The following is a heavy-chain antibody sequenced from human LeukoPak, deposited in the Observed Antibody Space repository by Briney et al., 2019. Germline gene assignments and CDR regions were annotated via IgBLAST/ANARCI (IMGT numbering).Heavy chain of an antibody. CDR2: ISWDGGVT. D-gene: IGHD3-22*01. Sequence: GGSLRLSCAASGFTFDDYMIHWVRQVPGEGLEWDSLISWDGGVTYYADSVKGRFTISRDNSKNSLYLQMNSLRTEDTALYYCAKARGLIGGAFDIWGRGTMVTVSS. J-gene: IGHJ3*02. CDR3: AKARGLIGGAFDI. CDR1: GFTFDDYM. V-gene: IGHV3-43*01.